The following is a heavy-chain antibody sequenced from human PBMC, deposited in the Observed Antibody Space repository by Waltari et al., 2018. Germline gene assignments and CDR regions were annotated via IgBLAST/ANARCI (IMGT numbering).Heavy chain of an antibody. CDR3: ARVVVPAAMDV. J-gene: IGHJ6*04. Sequence: QVQLQESGPGLVKPSETLSLTCTVSGGSISSYYWSWIRQPPGKGLEWIGYIYYSGSTNYNPSLKSRVTISVDTSKNQFSLKLSSVTAADTVVYYCARVVVPAAMDVWGKGTTVTVSS. CDR1: GGSISSYY. D-gene: IGHD2-2*01. V-gene: IGHV4-59*01. CDR2: IYYSGST.